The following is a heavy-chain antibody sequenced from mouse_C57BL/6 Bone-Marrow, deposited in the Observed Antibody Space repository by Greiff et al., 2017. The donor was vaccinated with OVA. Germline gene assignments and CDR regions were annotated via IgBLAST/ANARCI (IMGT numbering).Heavy chain of an antibody. Sequence: VQLVESGAELVRPGTSVKVSCKASGYAFTNYLIEWVKQRPGQGLEWIGVINPGSGGTNYNEKFKGKATLTADKSSSTAYMQLSSLTSEDSAVYFCARKNGGYYWYFDVWGTGTTVTVSS. V-gene: IGHV1-54*01. CDR2: INPGSGGT. CDR3: ARKNGGYYWYFDV. CDR1: GYAFTNYL. D-gene: IGHD1-1*02. J-gene: IGHJ1*03.